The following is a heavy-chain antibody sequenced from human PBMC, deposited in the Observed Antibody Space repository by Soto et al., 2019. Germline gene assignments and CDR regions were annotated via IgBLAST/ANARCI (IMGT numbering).Heavy chain of an antibody. V-gene: IGHV3-48*03. Sequence: DVRLVESGGGFIQPGGSLRLSCAASGFSFEEYEMNWVRQAPGQGLEWVSYINQYGKITYYADSVKDRFTVSRDDAKNSLFLQMDSLRAEDTALYYCARAAWSDEGWDHWGQGILVTVSS. D-gene: IGHD1-26*01. CDR1: GFSFEEYE. CDR2: INQYGKIT. CDR3: ARAAWSDEGWDH. J-gene: IGHJ4*02.